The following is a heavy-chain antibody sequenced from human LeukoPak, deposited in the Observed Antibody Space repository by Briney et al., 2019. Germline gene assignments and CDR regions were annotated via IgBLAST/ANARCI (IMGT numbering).Heavy chain of an antibody. V-gene: IGHV4-31*03. CDR3: ARVSGYLHYDSSGYYYLDY. D-gene: IGHD3-22*01. CDR1: GGSISSGGYY. J-gene: IGHJ4*02. Sequence: SETLSLTCTVSGGSISSGGYYWSWIRQHPGKGLEWIGYIYYSGSTYYNPSLKSRVTISVDTSKNQFSLKLSSVTAADTAVYYCARVSGYLHYDSSGYYYLDYWGQGTLVTVSS. CDR2: IYYSGST.